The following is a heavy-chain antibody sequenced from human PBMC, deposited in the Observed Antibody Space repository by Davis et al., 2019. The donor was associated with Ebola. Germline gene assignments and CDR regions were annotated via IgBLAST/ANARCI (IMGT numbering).Heavy chain of an antibody. V-gene: IGHV1-46*03. CDR2: INPNDGRT. D-gene: IGHD5-12*01. Sequence: ASVTVSCKASGYTFTNYYMHWVRQAPGQGLEWMGMINPNDGRTNYAQKFQGRVTVTRDTSTTTVYMDLSSLRSEDTALYYCTTPGGQDSGYEVFDIWGQGTMVTVSS. CDR1: GYTFTNYY. J-gene: IGHJ3*02. CDR3: TTPGGQDSGYEVFDI.